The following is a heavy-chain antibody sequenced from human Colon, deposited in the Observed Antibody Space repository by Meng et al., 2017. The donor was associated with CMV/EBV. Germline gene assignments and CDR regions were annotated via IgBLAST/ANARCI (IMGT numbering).Heavy chain of an antibody. CDR3: ASARGYSGRILAGFFDY. CDR2: IYYSGST. D-gene: IGHD5-12*01. J-gene: IGHJ4*02. V-gene: IGHV4-59*01. Sequence: SETLSLTCTASGGSISSYYWSWIRQPPGKGLEWIGYIYYSGSTNYNPSLKSRVTISVDTSKNQFSLKLSSVTAADTAVYYCASARGYSGRILAGFFDYWGQGTLVTVSS. CDR1: GGSISSYY.